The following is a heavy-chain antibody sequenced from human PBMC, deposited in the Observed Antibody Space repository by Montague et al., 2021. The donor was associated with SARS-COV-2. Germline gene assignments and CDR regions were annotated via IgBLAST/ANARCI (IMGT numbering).Heavy chain of an antibody. Sequence: SETLSPTCTVSGGSISSNFWSWIRQPPGKGLEWIGYSYYSGSTNYNPSPTNRVTISVDPSKKQFSLQLSPVTAADTAVYYCARTRGYDPLFDFWGQGTLVTVSS. CDR3: ARTRGYDPLFDF. CDR2: SYYSGST. J-gene: IGHJ4*02. V-gene: IGHV4-59*01. D-gene: IGHD5-12*01. CDR1: GGSISSNF.